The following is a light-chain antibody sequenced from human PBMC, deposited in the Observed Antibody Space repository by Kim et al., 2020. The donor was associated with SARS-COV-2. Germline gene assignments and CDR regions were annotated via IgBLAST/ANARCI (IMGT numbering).Light chain of an antibody. J-gene: IGLJ3*02. CDR1: SLSTYY. CDR3: NSRDSSGDHPWV. CDR2: GNN. V-gene: IGLV3-19*01. Sequence: SSELTQDPAVSVALGQTVRITCQGDSLSTYYASWYLQKPGQAPVLLIYGNNNRPSGIPDRFSGSGSGNTASLTITGAQAEYEADYYCNSRDSSGDHPWVFGGGTQLTVL.